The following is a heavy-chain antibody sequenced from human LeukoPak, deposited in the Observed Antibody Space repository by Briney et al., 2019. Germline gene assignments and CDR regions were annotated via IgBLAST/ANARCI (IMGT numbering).Heavy chain of an antibody. CDR2: INHSGST. V-gene: IGHV4-34*01. CDR1: GGSFSGYY. CDR3: ARGQYGSGSYSNY. D-gene: IGHD3-10*01. J-gene: IGHJ4*02. Sequence: SETLSPTCAVYGGSFSGYYWSWIRQPPGKGLEWIGEINHSGSTNYNPSLKSRVTISVDTSKNQFSLKLSSVTAADTAVYYCARGQYGSGSYSNYWGQGTLVTVSS.